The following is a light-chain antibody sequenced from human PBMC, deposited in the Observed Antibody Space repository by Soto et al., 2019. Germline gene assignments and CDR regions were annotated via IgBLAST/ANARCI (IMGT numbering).Light chain of an antibody. CDR1: QSISSY. Sequence: IPMTQSPSSLSASVRDRVTITCRASQSISSYLNWYQQKPGKPPKLLIYAASSLQSGVPPRCSGRGAGTDVTLTISSLQPEDVATYYCQQSNSTSWTFGQGTKVDIK. J-gene: IGKJ1*01. V-gene: IGKV1-39*01. CDR2: AAS. CDR3: QQSNSTSWT.